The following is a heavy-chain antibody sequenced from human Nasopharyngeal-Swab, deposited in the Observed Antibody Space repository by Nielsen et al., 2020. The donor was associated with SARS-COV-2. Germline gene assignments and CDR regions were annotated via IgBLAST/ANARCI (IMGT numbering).Heavy chain of an antibody. V-gene: IGHV3-74*01. D-gene: IGHD2-21*01. Sequence: GESLKISCAASGYTFSNYWMHWVRQAPGKGLVWVSRIDNGGYTNYADSVKGRFTISRDSAENTMYLQMNSLRADDTAVYYCARIAIGGSRAFDVWGQGTMVTVSP. CDR1: GYTFSNYW. CDR3: ARIAIGGSRAFDV. CDR2: IDNGGYT. J-gene: IGHJ3*01.